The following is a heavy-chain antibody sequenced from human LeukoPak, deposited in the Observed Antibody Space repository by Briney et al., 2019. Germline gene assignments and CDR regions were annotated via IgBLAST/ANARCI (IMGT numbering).Heavy chain of an antibody. J-gene: IGHJ4*02. CDR3: ARDCATVGAADFHY. Sequence: GGSLRLSCAASGFTFSSCSMNWVRQAPGKGLEWVSSISSSSSYIYYADSVKGRFTIPRDNAKNSLYLQMNSLRAEDTAVYYCARDCATVGAADFHYWGQGTLVTVSS. V-gene: IGHV3-21*01. D-gene: IGHD1-26*01. CDR1: GFTFSSCS. CDR2: ISSSSSYI.